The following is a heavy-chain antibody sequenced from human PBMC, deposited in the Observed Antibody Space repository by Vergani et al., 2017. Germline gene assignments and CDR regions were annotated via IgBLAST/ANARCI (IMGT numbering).Heavy chain of an antibody. CDR1: GGSISSSSYY. Sequence: QLQLQESGPGLVKPSETLSLTCTVSGGSISSSSYYWGWIRQPPGKGLGWIGSIYYSGSTYYNPSLKSRVTISVATSKNQFCLQLSSVTAADTAVYYCARESAYCGGDCLSGMDVWGQGTTVTVSS. CDR3: ARESAYCGGDCLSGMDV. J-gene: IGHJ6*02. D-gene: IGHD2-21*02. CDR2: IYYSGST. V-gene: IGHV4-39*07.